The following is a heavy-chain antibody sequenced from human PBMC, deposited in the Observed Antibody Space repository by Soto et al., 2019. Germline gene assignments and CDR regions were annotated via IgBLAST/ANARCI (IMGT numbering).Heavy chain of an antibody. Sequence: SETLSLTCTVSGGSISSSSYYLGWIRPPPGKGLEWIGSIYYSGSTYYNPSLKSRVTISVDTSKNQFSLKLSSVTAADTAVYYCARHSRSGYDLGYFDYWGQGTLVTVSS. CDR3: ARHSRSGYDLGYFDY. D-gene: IGHD5-12*01. J-gene: IGHJ4*02. V-gene: IGHV4-39*01. CDR2: IYYSGST. CDR1: GGSISSSSYY.